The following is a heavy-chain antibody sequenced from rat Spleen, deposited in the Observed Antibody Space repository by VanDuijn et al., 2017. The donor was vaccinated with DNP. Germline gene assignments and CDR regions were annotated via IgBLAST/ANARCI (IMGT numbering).Heavy chain of an antibody. CDR2: ISPSGGST. Sequence: EAQLLESGGGLVQPGRSLKLSCAASGFIFSDYNMVWVRQAPKKGLEWVASISPSGGSTYYRDSVKGRFTVSRDNAKSSLYLQMDSLRSEDTATYYCARQDYYSGDDGHYWGQGVMVTVSS. V-gene: IGHV5-25*01. CDR1: GFIFSDYN. CDR3: ARQDYYSGDDGHY. J-gene: IGHJ2*01. D-gene: IGHD1-1*01.